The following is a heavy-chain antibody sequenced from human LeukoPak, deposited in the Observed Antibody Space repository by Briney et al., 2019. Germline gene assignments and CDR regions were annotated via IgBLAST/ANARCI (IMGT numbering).Heavy chain of an antibody. CDR2: INHSGST. Sequence: SETLSLTCAVYGGSFSGYYWSWIRQPPGKGLEWIGEINHSGSTNYNPSLKSRVTISVDTSKNQFSLKLSSVTAADTAVYYCASVRMAVAGTSSDYWGQGTLVTVSS. CDR3: ASVRMAVAGTSSDY. D-gene: IGHD6-19*01. CDR1: GGSFSGYY. J-gene: IGHJ4*02. V-gene: IGHV4-34*01.